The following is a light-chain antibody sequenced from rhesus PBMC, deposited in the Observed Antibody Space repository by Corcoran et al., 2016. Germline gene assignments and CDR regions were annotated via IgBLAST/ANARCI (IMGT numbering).Light chain of an antibody. J-gene: IGLJ1*01. CDR1: TSDIGGYDY. CDR2: GVS. Sequence: QSGPTQFPTVSGSPGQSVTISCTGTTSDIGGYDYVSWFQQPPGKAPKLTLYGVSNRPSGVSNRFSGFKSGVTATLTISGLQAEDEADYYCFSYTSSGSFIFGSGTRLTVL. V-gene: IGLV2S7*01. CDR3: FSYTSSGSFI.